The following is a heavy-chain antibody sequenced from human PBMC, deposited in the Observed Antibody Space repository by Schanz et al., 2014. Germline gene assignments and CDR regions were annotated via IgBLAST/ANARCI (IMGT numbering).Heavy chain of an antibody. CDR1: GFTFSSYA. J-gene: IGHJ4*02. V-gene: IGHV3-23*01. D-gene: IGHD5-12*01. CDR3: ARKVVATIGGYYDN. Sequence: EVQLLESGGGLVQPGGSLRLSCAASGFTFSSYAMSWVRQAPGKGLEWLSVISASGGDTYYADSVRGRFTISRDNAENTLFLQMNSLRAEDTAVYYCARKVVATIGGYYDNWGQGTLVTVSS. CDR2: ISASGGDT.